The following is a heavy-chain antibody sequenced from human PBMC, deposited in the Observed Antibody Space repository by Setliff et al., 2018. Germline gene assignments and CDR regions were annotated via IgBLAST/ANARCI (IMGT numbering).Heavy chain of an antibody. CDR3: AREGVDTRSSTDYRYYMDV. CDR1: GGTFSSYG. D-gene: IGHD5-18*01. CDR2: TIPIFGST. V-gene: IGHV1-69*05. Sequence: GASVKVSCKASGGTFSSYGISWVRQAPGQGLEWMGGTIPIFGSTNYAQKFQDRVTIITDESTSTVYMELRGLRTEDTAVYYCAREGVDTRSSTDYRYYMDVWGKGTTVTVSS. J-gene: IGHJ6*03.